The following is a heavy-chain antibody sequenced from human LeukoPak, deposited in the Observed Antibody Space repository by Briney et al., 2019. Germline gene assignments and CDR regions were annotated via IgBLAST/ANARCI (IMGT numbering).Heavy chain of an antibody. CDR3: ARVVDHDYGDYYLDC. V-gene: IGHV3-53*01. CDR2: IYSGGST. Sequence: PGGSLRLSCAASGFTVSSNDMSWGRQAPGKGLECISVIYSGGSTDYADSVKGRLTISRDNSKNTLYLQMNSLRAEDTAVYYCARVVDHDYGDYYLDCWGQGTLVTVSS. J-gene: IGHJ4*02. CDR1: GFTVSSND. D-gene: IGHD4-17*01.